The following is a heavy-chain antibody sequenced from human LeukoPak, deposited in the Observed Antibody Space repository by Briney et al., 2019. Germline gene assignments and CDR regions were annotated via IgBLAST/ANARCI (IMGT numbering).Heavy chain of an antibody. D-gene: IGHD2-15*01. V-gene: IGHV1-2*02. CDR2: INPNGGAI. CDR1: GYTFIGFY. J-gene: IGHJ4*02. CDR3: ARQSKAVVAARIFDY. Sequence: ASVKVSCKASGYTFIGFYIHWVRHAPGQGLEWMGWINPNGGAINYSQKFQGRVTLTRDTSLSTAYMELSRLRSDDTAVFYCARQSKAVVAARIFDYWGQGTLMTVSS.